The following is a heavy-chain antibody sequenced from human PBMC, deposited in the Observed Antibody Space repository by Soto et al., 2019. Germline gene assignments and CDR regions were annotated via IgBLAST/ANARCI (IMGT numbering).Heavy chain of an antibody. CDR1: GGSISGFY. CDR3: ARWTYCGGDCYWLDF. J-gene: IGHJ4*02. CDR2: IYYSGSA. V-gene: IGHV4-59*01. D-gene: IGHD2-21*02. Sequence: SETLSLTCTISGGSISGFYWGWIRQPPGKGLEWIGNIYYSGSANYDPSLRSRVTISLNTSKNQFSLNLNSVTAADSAIYYCARWTYCGGDCYWLDFWGQGTLVTVSS.